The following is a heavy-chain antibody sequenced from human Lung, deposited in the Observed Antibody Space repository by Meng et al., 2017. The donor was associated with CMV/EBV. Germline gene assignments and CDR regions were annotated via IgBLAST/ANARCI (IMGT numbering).Heavy chain of an antibody. CDR3: ASRGYSSSWRGAFDI. Sequence: ASAKVSXKASGYTFTSYYMHWVRQAPGQGLEWMGIINPSGGSTSYAQKFQGRVTMTRDTSTSTVYMELSSLRSEDTAVYYCASRGYSSSWRGAFDIWGQGTMVTVSS. CDR1: GYTFTSYY. J-gene: IGHJ3*02. V-gene: IGHV1-46*01. D-gene: IGHD6-13*01. CDR2: INPSGGST.